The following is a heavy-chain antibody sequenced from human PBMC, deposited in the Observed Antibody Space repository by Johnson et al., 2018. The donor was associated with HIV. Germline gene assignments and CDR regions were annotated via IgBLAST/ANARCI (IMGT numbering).Heavy chain of an antibody. CDR1: GFSLKDYA. D-gene: IGHD3-3*01. V-gene: IGHV3-9*01. Sequence: VQLVESGGGLVQPGRSLRLSCAASGFSLKDYAMHWVRQAPGKGLEWVSGITWNSGKIDYGGSVKGRFTISRDNAKNSLYLQMNSLRAEDTALYYCAKDGTIEYAFDIWGQGTMVTVSS. CDR3: AKDGTIEYAFDI. CDR2: ITWNSGKI. J-gene: IGHJ3*02.